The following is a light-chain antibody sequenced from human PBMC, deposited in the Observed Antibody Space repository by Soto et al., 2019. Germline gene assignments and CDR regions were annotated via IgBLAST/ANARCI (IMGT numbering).Light chain of an antibody. CDR3: AAWDDSLSGRV. Sequence: QAVVTQPPSASGTPGQWVTISCVGSSSNIGSNFVFCYQQLPGTAPKLRIYSNNQWPSGVPDRFSGSKSGTSASLAISGLRSEDEADCYCAAWDDSLSGRVFGGGTKLTVL. CDR2: SNN. V-gene: IGLV1-47*02. CDR1: SSNIGSNF. J-gene: IGLJ3*02.